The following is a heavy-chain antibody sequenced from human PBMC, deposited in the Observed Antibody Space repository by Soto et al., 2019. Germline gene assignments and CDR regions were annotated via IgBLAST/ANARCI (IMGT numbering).Heavy chain of an antibody. V-gene: IGHV3-11*06. CDR3: ARDRKRVDFWSGYYVAFDI. CDR1: GFTFSDYY. CDR2: ISSSSSYT. J-gene: IGHJ3*02. Sequence: QVQLAESGGGLVKPGGSLRLSCAASGFTFSDYYMSWIRQAPGKGLEWVSYISSSSSYTNYADSVKGRFTISRDNAKNSLYLQMNSLRAEDTAVYYCARDRKRVDFWSGYYVAFDIWGQGTMVTVSS. D-gene: IGHD3-3*01.